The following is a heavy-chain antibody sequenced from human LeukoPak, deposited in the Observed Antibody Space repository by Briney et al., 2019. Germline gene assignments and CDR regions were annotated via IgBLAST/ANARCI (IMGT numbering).Heavy chain of an antibody. CDR3: ATQTYYYDSSGYYSNWFDP. CDR1: GGSFSGYY. J-gene: IGHJ5*02. D-gene: IGHD3-22*01. Sequence: SETLSLTCAVYGGSFSGYYWSWIRQPPGKGLEWIGEINHSGSTNYNPSLKSRVTISVDTSKNQFSLKLSSVTAADTAVYYCATQTYYYDSSGYYSNWFDPWGQGTLVTVSS. CDR2: INHSGST. V-gene: IGHV4-34*01.